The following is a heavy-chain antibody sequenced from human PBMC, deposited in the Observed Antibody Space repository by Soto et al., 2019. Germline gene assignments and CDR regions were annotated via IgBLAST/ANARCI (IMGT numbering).Heavy chain of an antibody. CDR2: VYYSGST. D-gene: IGHD3-9*01. CDR1: GWSFSSYY. CDR3: GRLEGLATISYYFDY. V-gene: IGHV4-39*01. Sequence: SETLSLTCAVYGWSFSSYYWGWVRQPPGKGLEWIGSVYYSGSTYYNPSLESRVTISVDKSKNQFSLKLMSLSAADTAVYYCGRLEGLATISYYFDYWGQGALVTVSS. J-gene: IGHJ4*02.